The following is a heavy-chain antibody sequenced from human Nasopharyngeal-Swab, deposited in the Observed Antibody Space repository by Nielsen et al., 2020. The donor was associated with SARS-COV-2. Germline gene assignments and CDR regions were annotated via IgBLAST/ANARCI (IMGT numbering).Heavy chain of an antibody. J-gene: IGHJ4*02. V-gene: IGHV1-69*05. CDR2: IIPVFGTP. CDR1: GGTFRNSG. D-gene: IGHD1-14*01. Sequence: SVKVSCKSSGGTFRNSGFSWVRQAPGQGLEWMGGIIPVFGTPLSAQKFQGRVTVTRDTSINTAYMELSSLRFDDTAVYYCARDDGDVPGMTGSGPPGGYWGQGTLVTVSS. CDR3: ARDDGDVPGMTGSGPPGGY.